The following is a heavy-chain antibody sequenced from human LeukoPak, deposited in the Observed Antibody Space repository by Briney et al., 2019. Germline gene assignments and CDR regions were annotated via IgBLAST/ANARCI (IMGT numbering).Heavy chain of an antibody. D-gene: IGHD5-24*01. CDR3: TTEAGDD. Sequence: PGGSLRLSCAASGFTFSNAWMSWVRQAPGKGLEWVGHIKSKTDGGTTDYAAPVNGRFTISRDDSKNTLYLQMDSLKTEDTAVYYCTTEAGDDWGQGTLVTVSS. J-gene: IGHJ4*02. CDR2: IKSKTDGGTT. V-gene: IGHV3-15*01. CDR1: GFTFSNAW.